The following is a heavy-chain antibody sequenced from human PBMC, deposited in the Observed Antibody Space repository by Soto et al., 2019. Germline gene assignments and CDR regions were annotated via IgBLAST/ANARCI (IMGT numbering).Heavy chain of an antibody. D-gene: IGHD3-10*01. CDR3: ARMGITMVRGVIKAYYYYYGMDV. J-gene: IGHJ6*02. CDR2: INHSGST. V-gene: IGHV4-34*01. Sequence: PPETLSPTCALYGGSFSGYYRGWVRQPPGTGPEWIGEINHSGSTNYTPSLKSRVTISVDTSKNQFSLKLSSVTAADTAVYYCARMGITMVRGVIKAYYYYYGMDVWGQGTTVTVSS. CDR1: GGSFSGYY.